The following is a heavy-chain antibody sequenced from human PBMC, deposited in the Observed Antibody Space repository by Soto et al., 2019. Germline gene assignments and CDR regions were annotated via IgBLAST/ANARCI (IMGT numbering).Heavy chain of an antibody. CDR2: INSDGSTT. CDR3: ARGSVGANFDY. Sequence: GASLRLSCAPSGITFISYWMHWVRQVPGKGLVWVAHINSDGSTTTYADSVKGRFTISRDNAKSTLDLQMNGLRAEDTAVYYCARGSVGANFDYWGQGT. J-gene: IGHJ4*02. D-gene: IGHD1-26*01. V-gene: IGHV3-74*03. CDR1: GITFISYW.